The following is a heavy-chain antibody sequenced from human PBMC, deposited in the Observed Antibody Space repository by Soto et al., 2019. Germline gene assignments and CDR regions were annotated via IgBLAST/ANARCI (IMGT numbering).Heavy chain of an antibody. CDR1: GFTFSSYG. CDR2: IWYDGSNK. D-gene: IGHD5-18*01. V-gene: IGHV3-33*08. Sequence: VQLVESGGGLVQPGGSLRLSCGASGFTFSSYGMHWVRQAPGKGLEWVAVIWYDGSNKYYADSVKGRFTISRDNSKNTLYLQMNSLRAEDTAVYYCAREGGIQLWLPDYWGQGTLVTVSS. J-gene: IGHJ4*02. CDR3: AREGGIQLWLPDY.